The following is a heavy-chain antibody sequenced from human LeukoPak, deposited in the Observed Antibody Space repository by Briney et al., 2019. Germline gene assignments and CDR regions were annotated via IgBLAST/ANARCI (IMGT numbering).Heavy chain of an antibody. J-gene: IGHJ6*03. V-gene: IGHV4-39*07. D-gene: IGHD2-21*01. CDR3: ARDGGGDSAAVKGRYYMDV. Sequence: SETLSLTCTVSGASISSSSYSWGWIRQPPGKGLEWIGNIYYSGTTYYNPSLKSRVTISVDTSKSQFSLKLNSVTAADTAVYFCARDGGGDSAAVKGRYYMDVWGKGTTVTVSS. CDR2: IYYSGTT. CDR1: GASISSSSYS.